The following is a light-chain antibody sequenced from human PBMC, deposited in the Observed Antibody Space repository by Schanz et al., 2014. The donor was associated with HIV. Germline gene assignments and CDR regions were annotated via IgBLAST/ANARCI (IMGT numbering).Light chain of an antibody. Sequence: QSVLTQPPSVSGAPGQRVTISCTGSSSNIGTGYDVHWYQQLPGTAPKLLIYGSSNRPSGVPDRFSGSKSGTSASLAITGLQPEDEADYYCQSFDSSLSAVVFGGGTKLTVL. CDR2: GSS. V-gene: IGLV1-40*01. J-gene: IGLJ2*01. CDR1: SSNIGTGYD. CDR3: QSFDSSLSAVV.